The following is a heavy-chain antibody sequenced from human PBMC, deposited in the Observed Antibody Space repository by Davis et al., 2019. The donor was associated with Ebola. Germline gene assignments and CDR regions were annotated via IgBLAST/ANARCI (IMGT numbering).Heavy chain of an antibody. CDR1: GYTFTSYY. J-gene: IGHJ6*02. V-gene: IGHV1-46*01. CDR3: ASRSPFWSGYRRDNYYYGMDV. D-gene: IGHD3-3*01. Sequence: ASVTVSCKASGYTFTSYYMHWVRQAPGQGLEWMGIINPSGGSTSYAQKFQGRVTMTRDTSTSTVYMELSSLRSEDTAVYYCASRSPFWSGYRRDNYYYGMDVWGQGTTVTVSS. CDR2: INPSGGST.